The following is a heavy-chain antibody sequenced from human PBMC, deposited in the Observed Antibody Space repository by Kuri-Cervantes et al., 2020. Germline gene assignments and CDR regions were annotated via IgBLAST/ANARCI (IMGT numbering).Heavy chain of an antibody. D-gene: IGHD2-2*02. J-gene: IGHJ6*02. CDR2: INPNSGGT. CDR3: ARDPNYCSSTSCYNYYYSGMDV. CDR1: GYTFTSYY. V-gene: IGHV1-2*02. Sequence: ASMKVSCKASGYTFTSYYMHWVRQAPGQGLEWMGWINPNSGGTNYAQKFQGRVTMTRDTSISTAYMELSRLRSDDTAVYYCARDPNYCSSTSCYNYYYSGMDVWGQGTTVTVSS.